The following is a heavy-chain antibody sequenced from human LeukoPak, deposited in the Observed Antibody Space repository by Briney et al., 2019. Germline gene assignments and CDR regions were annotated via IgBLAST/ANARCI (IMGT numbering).Heavy chain of an antibody. J-gene: IGHJ4*02. CDR2: IWYDGSNK. V-gene: IGHV3-33*06. CDR1: GFTFSSYG. CDR3: AKNLRYSSSSHYFDY. Sequence: PRGSLRLSCAASGFTFSSYGMHWVRQAPGKGLEWVAVIWYDGSNKYYADSVKGRFTISRDNSKNTLYLQMNSLRAEDTAVYYCAKNLRYSSSSHYFDYWGQGTLVTVSS. D-gene: IGHD6-6*01.